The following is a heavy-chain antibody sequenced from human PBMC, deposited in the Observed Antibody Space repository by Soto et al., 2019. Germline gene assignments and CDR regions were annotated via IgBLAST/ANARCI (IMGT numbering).Heavy chain of an antibody. CDR1: GFTFSNYA. Sequence: EVQLLESGGGLVQPGGSLRLSCAASGFTFSNYAISWVRQAPGKGLEWVSGISDSGDSPYYADSVKGRFTISRDNSKNTVYLQMNSLRAEDTAVYYCAKAGSGWPSYYFDYWGQGILVTVSS. J-gene: IGHJ4*02. D-gene: IGHD6-19*01. V-gene: IGHV3-23*01. CDR3: AKAGSGWPSYYFDY. CDR2: ISDSGDSP.